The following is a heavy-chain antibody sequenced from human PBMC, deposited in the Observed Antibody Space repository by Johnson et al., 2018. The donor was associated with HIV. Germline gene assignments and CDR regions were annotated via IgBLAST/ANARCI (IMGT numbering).Heavy chain of an antibody. J-gene: IGHJ3*02. CDR3: AKDRGDPMVQGVMYAFDI. CDR1: GFTFSSYG. V-gene: IGHV3-33*06. Sequence: QVQLVESGGGVVQPGRSLRLSCAASGFTFSSYGMHWVRQAPGKGLEWVAVIWYDGSNKYYADSVKGRFTISRDNSKNTPYLQMNSLRAEDTAVYYCAKDRGDPMVQGVMYAFDIWGQGTMVTVSS. CDR2: IWYDGSNK. D-gene: IGHD3-10*01.